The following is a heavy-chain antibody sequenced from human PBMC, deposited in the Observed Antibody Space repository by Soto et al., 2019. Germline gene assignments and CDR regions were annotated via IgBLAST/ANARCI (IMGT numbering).Heavy chain of an antibody. D-gene: IGHD3-22*01. CDR3: AKDYYDSSGYYYGGADY. J-gene: IGHJ4*02. V-gene: IGHV3-30*18. CDR2: ISYDGSNK. Sequence: GGSLRLSCAASGFTFSSYGMHWVRQAPGKGLEWVAVISYDGSNKYYADSVKGRFTISRDNSKNTLYLQMNSLRAEDTAVYYCAKDYYDSSGYYYGGADYWGQGPLVTVSS. CDR1: GFTFSSYG.